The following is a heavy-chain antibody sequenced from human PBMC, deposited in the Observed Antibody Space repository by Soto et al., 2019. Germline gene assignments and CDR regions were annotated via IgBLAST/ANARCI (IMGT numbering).Heavy chain of an antibody. CDR2: INAGNGNT. D-gene: IGHD6-6*01. Sequence: ASVKVSCKASGYTFTSYAMHWVRQAPGQRLEWMGWINAGNGNTKYSQKFQGRVTITRDTSASTAYMGLSSLRSEDTAAYYCARRQQLVFFDYWGQGTLVTVSS. J-gene: IGHJ4*02. CDR3: ARRQQLVFFDY. V-gene: IGHV1-3*01. CDR1: GYTFTSYA.